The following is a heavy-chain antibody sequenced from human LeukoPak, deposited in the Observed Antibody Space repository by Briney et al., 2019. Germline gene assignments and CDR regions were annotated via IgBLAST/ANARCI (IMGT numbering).Heavy chain of an antibody. CDR1: GGSISSGGYS. CDR2: IYHSGST. CDR3: ARDLRGGFDP. Sequence: SETLSLTCAVSGGSISSGGYSWRWIRQPPGKGLEWIGYIYHSGSTYYNPSLKSRVTISVDRSKNQFSLKLSSVTAADTAVYYCARDLRGGFDPWGQGTLVTVSS. V-gene: IGHV4-30-2*01. J-gene: IGHJ5*02.